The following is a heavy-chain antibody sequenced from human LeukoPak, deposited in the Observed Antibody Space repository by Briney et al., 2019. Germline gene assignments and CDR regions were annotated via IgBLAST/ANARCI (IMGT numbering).Heavy chain of an antibody. Sequence: GGSLRLSCAASGFTFSSYAMSWVRQAPGKGLEWVSAISGSGGSTYYADSVKGRFTISRDNAKNSLYLQMNSLRTEDTAVYYCARYGSGHPYYYYYYYMDVWGKGTTVTVSS. CDR2: ISGSGGST. CDR3: ARYGSGHPYYYYYYYMDV. CDR1: GFTFSSYA. D-gene: IGHD3-10*01. J-gene: IGHJ6*03. V-gene: IGHV3-23*01.